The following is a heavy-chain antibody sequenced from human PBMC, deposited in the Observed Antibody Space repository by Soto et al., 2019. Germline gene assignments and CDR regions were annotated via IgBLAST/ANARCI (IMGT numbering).Heavy chain of an antibody. V-gene: IGHV4-31*03. D-gene: IGHD5-18*01. J-gene: IGHJ4*02. CDR2: IYYSGST. Sequence: PSETLALTCTVSGGSISSGGYYWSWIRQHPGKVLEWIGYIYYSGSTYYNPSLKSRVTISVDTSKNQFSLKLSSVTASDTAVYYCARARGYSFGYVGDYWGQSTLVTVS. CDR3: ARARGYSFGYVGDY. CDR1: GGSISSGGYY.